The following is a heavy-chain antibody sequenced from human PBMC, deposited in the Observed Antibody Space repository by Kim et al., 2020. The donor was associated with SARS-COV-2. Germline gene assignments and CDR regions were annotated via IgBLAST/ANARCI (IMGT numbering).Heavy chain of an antibody. D-gene: IGHD1-26*01. CDR1: GLTFSTFG. CDR2: ISYDGTKN. V-gene: IGHV3-30*03. J-gene: IGHJ6*02. CDR3: QLSGVSHSYYFYAMDV. Sequence: GGSLRLSCAASGLTFSTFGMHWVRQAPGKGLEWVAVISYDGTKNYYADSVKGRFTISRDNSKNTLYLQMNSLRAEDTAVYYCQLSGVSHSYYFYAMDVWGQGPTVTVSS.